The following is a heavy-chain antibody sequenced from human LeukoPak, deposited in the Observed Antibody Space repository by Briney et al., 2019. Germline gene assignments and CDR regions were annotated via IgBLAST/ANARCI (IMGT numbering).Heavy chain of an antibody. J-gene: IGHJ5*02. Sequence: SETLSLTCTVSGASINSGTYYWTWIRQPAGKGLEWIGRIYTSGSTNYNPSLKSRVTMSVDTSKNQFSLKLSSVTAADTAVYYCARGGNWGSEFDPWGQGTLVTVSS. D-gene: IGHD7-27*01. CDR3: ARGGNWGSEFDP. CDR1: GASINSGTYY. V-gene: IGHV4-61*02. CDR2: IYTSGST.